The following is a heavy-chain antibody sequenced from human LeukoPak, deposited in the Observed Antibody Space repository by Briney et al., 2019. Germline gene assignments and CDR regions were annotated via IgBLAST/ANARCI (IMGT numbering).Heavy chain of an antibody. D-gene: IGHD3-10*01. J-gene: IGHJ5*02. V-gene: IGHV3-30*02. CDR1: GFTFSSYG. CDR3: AKDLWFGELLSRDNWFDP. CDR2: IRYDGSNK. Sequence: GGSLRLSCAASGFTFSSYGMHWVRQAPGKGLEWVAFIRYDGSNKYYADSVKGRFTISRDNSKNTLYLQMNSLRAEDTAVYYCAKDLWFGELLSRDNWFDPWGQGTLVTVSS.